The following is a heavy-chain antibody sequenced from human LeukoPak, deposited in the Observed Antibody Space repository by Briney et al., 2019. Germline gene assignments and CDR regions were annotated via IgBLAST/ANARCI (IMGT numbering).Heavy chain of an antibody. CDR3: ARDHQYYYYGSNRSSYFDY. CDR1: GYTFTSYG. CDR2: ISAYNGNT. J-gene: IGHJ4*02. Sequence: GASVKVSCKASGYTFTSYGISWVRQAPGQGLEWMGWISAYNGNTNYAQKLQGRVTMTTDTSTSTAYMELRSLRSDDTAVYYCARDHQYYYYGSNRSSYFDYWGQGTLVTVSS. D-gene: IGHD3-22*01. V-gene: IGHV1-18*01.